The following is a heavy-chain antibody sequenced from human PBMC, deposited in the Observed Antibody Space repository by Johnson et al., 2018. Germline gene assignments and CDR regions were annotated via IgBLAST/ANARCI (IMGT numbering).Heavy chain of an antibody. CDR3: TKGSRKLDIHYYYMDV. J-gene: IGHJ6*03. V-gene: IGHV3-23*04. D-gene: IGHD1-1*01. CDR2: ISSSGGST. Sequence: VQLVESGGGLVQPGGSLRLSCAASGFTFSSYVMSWVRHAPGKGLEWVSGISSSGGSTYYADSVKGRFTIPRDNFTNTLDLQMNSLRAEDTAVYYCTKGSRKLDIHYYYMDVWGKGTTVTVSS. CDR1: GFTFSSYV.